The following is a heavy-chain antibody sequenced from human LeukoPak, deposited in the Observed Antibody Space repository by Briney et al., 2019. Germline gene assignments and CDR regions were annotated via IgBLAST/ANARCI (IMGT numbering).Heavy chain of an antibody. Sequence: ASVKVSCKASGYTFTRYGMSWVRQAPGQGLEWMGWISGSNGNTNYAQKLQGRVTMTTDTSTGTAYMELRSLRSDDTAVYYCARSGRGTYYYFDYWGQGTLVTVSP. CDR1: GYTFTRYG. CDR2: ISGSNGNT. D-gene: IGHD1-26*01. CDR3: ARSGRGTYYYFDY. J-gene: IGHJ4*02. V-gene: IGHV1-18*01.